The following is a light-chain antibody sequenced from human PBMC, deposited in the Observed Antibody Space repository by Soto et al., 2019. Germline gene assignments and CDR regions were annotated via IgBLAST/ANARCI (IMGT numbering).Light chain of an antibody. CDR1: RSDVGGYNY. CDR3: SSYTSSSTLEV. J-gene: IGLJ1*01. V-gene: IGLV2-14*03. Sequence: QSALTQPASVSGSPGQSITISCTGTRSDVGGYNYVSWCQHHPGKAPKLMIYDVSNRPSGVSNRFSGSKSGNTASLTISGLQAEDEADYYCSSYTSSSTLEVFGTGTKVTVL. CDR2: DVS.